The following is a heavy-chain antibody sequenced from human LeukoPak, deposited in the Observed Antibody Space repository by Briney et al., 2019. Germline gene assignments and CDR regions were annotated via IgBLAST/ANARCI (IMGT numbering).Heavy chain of an antibody. D-gene: IGHD1-26*01. J-gene: IGHJ4*02. CDR2: IGTAGDT. Sequence: PGGSLGLSCAASGFTFSSYDMHWVRQATGKGLEWVSAIGTAGDTYYPGSVKGRFTISRENAKNSLYLQMNSLRAGDTAVYYCARGGALSGSYSGFDYWGQGTLVTVSS. V-gene: IGHV3-13*01. CDR3: ARGGALSGSYSGFDY. CDR1: GFTFSSYD.